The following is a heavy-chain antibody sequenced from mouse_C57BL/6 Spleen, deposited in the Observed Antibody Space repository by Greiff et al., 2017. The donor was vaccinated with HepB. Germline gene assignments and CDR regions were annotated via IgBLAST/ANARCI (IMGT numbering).Heavy chain of an antibody. Sequence: ESGPGLVKPSQSLSLTCSVTGYSITSGYYWNWIRQFPGNKLEWMGYISYDGSNNYNPSLKNRISINRDTSKNQFFLKLNSVTTEDTATYYCARPGSSGDAMDYWGQGTSVTVSS. J-gene: IGHJ4*01. V-gene: IGHV3-6*01. CDR3: ARPGSSGDAMDY. CDR1: GYSITSGYY. CDR2: ISYDGSN. D-gene: IGHD3-2*02.